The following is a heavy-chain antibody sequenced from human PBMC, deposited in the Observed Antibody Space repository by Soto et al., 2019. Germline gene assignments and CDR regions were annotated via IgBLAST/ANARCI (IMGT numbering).Heavy chain of an antibody. J-gene: IGHJ5*02. CDR1: GYTFTSYG. V-gene: IGHV1-18*01. D-gene: IGHD6-19*01. CDR2: ISAYTGNT. CDR3: ARDHRSGWYNWFDP. Sequence: GASVKVSCKASGYTFTSYGISWVRQAPGQGLEWMGWISAYTGNTNYAQKLQGRVTMTTDTSTSTAYMELRSLRSDDTAVYYCARDHRSGWYNWFDPWGQGTLVTVSS.